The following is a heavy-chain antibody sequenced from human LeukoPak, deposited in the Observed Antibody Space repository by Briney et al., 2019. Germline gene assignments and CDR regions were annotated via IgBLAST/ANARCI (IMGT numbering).Heavy chain of an antibody. CDR3: AKDRPRTRYYDSSGSPDH. Sequence: GGSLRLSCAASGFTFSSYGMHWVRQAPGKGLEWVAVISYDGSNKYYADSVKGRFTISRDNSKNTLYVQMNSLRAEDTAVYYCAKDRPRTRYYDSSGSPDHWGQGTLVTVSS. CDR1: GFTFSSYG. D-gene: IGHD3-22*01. CDR2: ISYDGSNK. J-gene: IGHJ4*02. V-gene: IGHV3-30*18.